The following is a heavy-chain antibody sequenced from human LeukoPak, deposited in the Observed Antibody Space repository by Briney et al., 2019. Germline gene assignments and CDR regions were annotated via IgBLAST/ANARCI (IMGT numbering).Heavy chain of an antibody. V-gene: IGHV3-23*01. Sequence: RGSLRLSCAASGFTFSSYAMSWVRQAPGKGLEWVSTISGSGGSTHYADSVKGRFTISRDNSKNTLYLQMNSLRAEDTAVYYCVRGYSYGWFDPWGQGTLVTVSS. CDR2: ISGSGGST. D-gene: IGHD5-18*01. CDR3: VRGYSYGWFDP. J-gene: IGHJ5*02. CDR1: GFTFSSYA.